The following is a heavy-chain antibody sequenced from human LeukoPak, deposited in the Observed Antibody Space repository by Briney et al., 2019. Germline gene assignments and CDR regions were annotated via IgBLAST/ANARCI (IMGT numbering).Heavy chain of an antibody. CDR1: GYTFTGYY. CDR3: ARGASGSLDY. CDR2: INPNSGNT. Sequence: GASVKVSCKASGYTFTGYYMHWVRQAPGQGLEWMGWINPNSGNTGYAQKFQGRVTMTRNTSISTAYMELSSLRSEDTAVYYCARGASGSLDYWGQGTLVTVSS. V-gene: IGHV1-8*02. J-gene: IGHJ4*02.